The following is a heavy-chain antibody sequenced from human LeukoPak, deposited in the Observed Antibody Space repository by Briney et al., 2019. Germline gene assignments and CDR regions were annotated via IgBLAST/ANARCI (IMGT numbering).Heavy chain of an antibody. Sequence: SETLSLTCTVSGGSISSYYWSWIRQPPGKGLEWIGYIYYSGSTNYNPSLKSRVTISVDTSKNQSSLKLSSVTAADTAVYYCARELMGASTYWGQGTLVTVSS. J-gene: IGHJ4*02. CDR3: ARELMGASTY. CDR2: IYYSGST. D-gene: IGHD1-26*01. CDR1: GGSISSYY. V-gene: IGHV4-59*01.